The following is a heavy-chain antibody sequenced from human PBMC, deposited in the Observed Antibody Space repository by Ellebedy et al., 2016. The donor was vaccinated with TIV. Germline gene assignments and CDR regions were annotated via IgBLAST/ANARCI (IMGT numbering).Heavy chain of an antibody. D-gene: IGHD3-10*01. Sequence: GGSLRLSCAASGFSLSSYWMHWVRQAPGKGLEWVANIKQDGSEKYYVDSVKGRFTISRDNAKNSLYLQMNSLRAEDTAVYFCGRAFGSGSCYWGQGTLVTVSS. J-gene: IGHJ4*02. CDR2: IKQDGSEK. V-gene: IGHV3-7*01. CDR1: GFSLSSYW. CDR3: GRAFGSGSCY.